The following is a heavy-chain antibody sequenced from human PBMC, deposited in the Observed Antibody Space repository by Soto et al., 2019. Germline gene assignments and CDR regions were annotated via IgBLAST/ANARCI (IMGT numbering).Heavy chain of an antibody. CDR2: IGDSGAST. V-gene: IGHV3-23*01. J-gene: IGHJ6*04. CDR1: GFSFSSFA. D-gene: IGHD1-26*01. CDR3: AKGVELDV. Sequence: EVLLLESGGGLVQPGGSLRLSCEASGFSFSSFAMNWVRQAPGKGLEWVSAIGDSGASTYYADSVKGRFTISRDNSGNTLYLQLNSLRAEDTAVYYWAKGVELDVWGNGTTVTVSS.